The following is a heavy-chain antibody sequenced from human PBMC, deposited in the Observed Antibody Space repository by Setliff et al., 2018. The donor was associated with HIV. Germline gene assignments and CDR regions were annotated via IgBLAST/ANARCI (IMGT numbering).Heavy chain of an antibody. CDR3: ATTGPYSGSLYGMDV. CDR2: INTHNGNT. J-gene: IGHJ6*02. CDR1: GYTFTGYY. D-gene: IGHD1-26*01. V-gene: IGHV1-2*02. Sequence: ASVKVSCKASGYTFTGYYMHWVRQAPGQGLEWMGWINTHNGNTNSAQKFQGRVTMTEDTSTDTAYMELSSLSFEDTAVYYCATTGPYSGSLYGMDVRGQGTTVTVSS.